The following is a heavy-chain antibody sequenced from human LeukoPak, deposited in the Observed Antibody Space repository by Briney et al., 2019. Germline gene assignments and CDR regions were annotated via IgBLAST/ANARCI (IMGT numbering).Heavy chain of an antibody. Sequence: PGGSLRLSCAASGFTSSSHWMHWVRQAPGKGLVWVSRINSDESTTNYADSVKGRFTISRDNAKNTLYLQMNSLGAEDTAVYYCARGRYSSSSGDHDAFDIWGQGTMVTVSS. CDR1: GFTSSSHW. J-gene: IGHJ3*02. V-gene: IGHV3-74*01. CDR3: ARGRYSSSSGDHDAFDI. D-gene: IGHD6-6*01. CDR2: INSDESTT.